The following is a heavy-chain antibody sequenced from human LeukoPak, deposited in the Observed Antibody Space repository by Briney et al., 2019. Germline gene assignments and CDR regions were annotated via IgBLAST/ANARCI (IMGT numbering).Heavy chain of an antibody. CDR3: ARDEYQLLSGFDY. V-gene: IGHV1-18*01. Sequence: ASVKVSCKASGGTFSSYAISWVRQAPGQGLEWMGWISAYNGNTNYAQKLQGRVTMTTDTSTSTAYMELRSLRSDDTAVYYCARDEYQLLSGFDYWGQGTLVTVSS. CDR1: GGTFSSYA. CDR2: ISAYNGNT. J-gene: IGHJ4*02. D-gene: IGHD2-2*01.